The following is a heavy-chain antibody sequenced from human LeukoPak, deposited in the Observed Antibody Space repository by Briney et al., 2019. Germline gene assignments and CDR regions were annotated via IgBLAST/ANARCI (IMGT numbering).Heavy chain of an antibody. V-gene: IGHV4-39*07. J-gene: IGHJ4*02. CDR2: IYYSGST. Sequence: SETLSLTCTVSGGSISSSSYYWGWIRQPPGKGLEWIGSIYYSGSTYYNPSLKSRVTISVDTSKNQFSLKLSSVTAADTAVYYCAREDYYYASGHWAQGTLVTVSS. CDR1: GGSISSSSYY. CDR3: AREDYYYASGH. D-gene: IGHD3-10*01.